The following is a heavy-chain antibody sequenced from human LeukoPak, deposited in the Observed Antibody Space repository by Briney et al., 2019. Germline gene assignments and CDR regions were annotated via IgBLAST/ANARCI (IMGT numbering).Heavy chain of an antibody. J-gene: IGHJ6*03. D-gene: IGHD4-11*01. V-gene: IGHV1-2*02. CDR1: GYTFTGYY. CDR2: INPNSGGT. Sequence: AASVKVSCKASGYTFTGYYMHWVRQAPGQGLEWMGWINPNSGGTNYAQKFQGRVTMTRDTSISTAYMELSRLRSDDTAVYYCARDWSSAYSNYVTGYYYYYMDVWGKGTTVTVSS. CDR3: ARDWSSAYSNYVTGYYYYYMDV.